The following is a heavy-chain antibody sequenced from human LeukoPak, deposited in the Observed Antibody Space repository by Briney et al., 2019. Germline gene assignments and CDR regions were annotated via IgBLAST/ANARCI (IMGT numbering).Heavy chain of an antibody. Sequence: GGSLRLSCAASGFTFSGYWTSWVRQAPGKGLEWVANIRQDGSDKYYVDSVKGRFTISRDNTKNSLYLQMNSLRAEDTAVYYCARDGSGWYFWGQGTLVTVSS. CDR1: GFTFSGYW. CDR3: ARDGSGWYF. D-gene: IGHD6-19*01. J-gene: IGHJ4*02. CDR2: IRQDGSDK. V-gene: IGHV3-7*03.